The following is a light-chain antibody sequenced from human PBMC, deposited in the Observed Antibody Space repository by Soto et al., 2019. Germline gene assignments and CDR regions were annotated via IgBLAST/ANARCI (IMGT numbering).Light chain of an antibody. CDR1: QSASSSY. CDR2: DAS. J-gene: IGKJ4*01. Sequence: EIVLTHSPGTLSLSTGERATLSCRASQSASSSYLAWYHQKPGQAPRLLIYDASNRATGIPARFSGSGSGTDFTLTISSLEPEDFAVYYCQQYNNWLTFGGGTKVDIK. V-gene: IGKV3-11*01. CDR3: QQYNNWLT.